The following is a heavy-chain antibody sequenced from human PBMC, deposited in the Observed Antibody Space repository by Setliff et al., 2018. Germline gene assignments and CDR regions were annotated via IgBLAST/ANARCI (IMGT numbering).Heavy chain of an antibody. V-gene: IGHV4-61*09. Sequence: NPSETLSLTCTVSGDSISSRPFYWGWFRQPAGKELEWIGQIYTSWSTIYNPSLKSRVTILLDTSKNQFSLTLTSVTAADTAVYYCARMTGFRYIDVWGKGTTVTVS. CDR2: IYTSWST. CDR3: ARMTGFRYIDV. CDR1: GDSISSRPFY. J-gene: IGHJ6*03. D-gene: IGHD3-3*01.